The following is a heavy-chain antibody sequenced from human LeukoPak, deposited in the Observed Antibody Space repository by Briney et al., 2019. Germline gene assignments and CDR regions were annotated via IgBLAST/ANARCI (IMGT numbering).Heavy chain of an antibody. Sequence: TGGSLRLSCAASGFTFSSYGMHWVRQAPGKGLEWVAFIRYDGSNKYYADSVKGRFIISRDNSKNTLSLQMNSLRTDDTAVYYCARGHRRTVFGVVIRTLGAFDIWGQGTMVTVSS. CDR1: GFTFSSYG. J-gene: IGHJ3*02. D-gene: IGHD3-3*01. V-gene: IGHV3-30*02. CDR2: IRYDGSNK. CDR3: ARGHRRTVFGVVIRTLGAFDI.